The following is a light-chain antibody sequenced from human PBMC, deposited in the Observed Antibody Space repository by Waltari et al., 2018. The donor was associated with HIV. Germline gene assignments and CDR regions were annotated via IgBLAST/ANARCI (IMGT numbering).Light chain of an antibody. J-gene: IGLJ3*02. CDR3: SSYASSSTPWV. CDR1: SSDVGGYNY. V-gene: IGLV2-14*01. CDR2: EVS. Sequence: QSALTQPASVSGSPGQSITISCTGTSSDVGGYNYVSWYQQHPGKAPKLMIYEVSNRPPGVSNRFSGSKSGNTASLTSSGLQAEDEADYYCSSYASSSTPWVFGGGTKLTVL.